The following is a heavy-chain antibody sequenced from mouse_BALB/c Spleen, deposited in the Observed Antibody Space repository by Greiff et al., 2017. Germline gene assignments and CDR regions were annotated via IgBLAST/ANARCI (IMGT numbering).Heavy chain of an antibody. V-gene: IGHV1-20*02. J-gene: IGHJ4*01. D-gene: IGHD1-1*01. CDR1: GYSFTGYF. CDR3: ASYYGSSYAMDY. CDR2: INPYNGDT. Sequence: VQLQQSGPELVKPGASVKISCKASGYSFTGYFMNWVMQSHGKSLEWIGRINPYNGDTFYNQKFKGKATLTVDKSSSTAHMELRSLASEDSAVYYCASYYGSSYAMDYWGQGTSVTVSS.